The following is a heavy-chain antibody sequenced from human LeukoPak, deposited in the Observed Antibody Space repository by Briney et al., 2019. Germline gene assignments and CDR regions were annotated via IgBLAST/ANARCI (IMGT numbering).Heavy chain of an antibody. D-gene: IGHD3-10*01. J-gene: IGHJ4*02. CDR3: ARRADSGFGELAFDY. Sequence: ASETLSLTCTVSGGSISTSSHYWGWIRHPPGKGLEWIGSLYCSGSTYYNPSLKSRVTISVDTSKNQFFLKVTSVTAADTAVYYCARRADSGFGELAFDYWGQGTLVTVSS. V-gene: IGHV4-39*01. CDR1: GGSISTSSHY. CDR2: LYCSGST.